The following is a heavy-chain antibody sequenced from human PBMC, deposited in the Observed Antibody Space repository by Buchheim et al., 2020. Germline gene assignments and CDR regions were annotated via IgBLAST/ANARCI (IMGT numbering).Heavy chain of an antibody. CDR3: ARWSVAAVGAFDF. Sequence: EVQLAESGGSLVQPGGSLKLSCAASGFTFTTSGMNWVRQAPGKGLEWISYISSTNTNIQYAESVKGRFTISRDNAKQSLYLQMSSLRDEDTAVYYCARWSVAAVGAFDFWGRGT. J-gene: IGHJ3*01. CDR1: GFTFTTSG. D-gene: IGHD6-13*01. V-gene: IGHV3-48*02. CDR2: ISSTNTNI.